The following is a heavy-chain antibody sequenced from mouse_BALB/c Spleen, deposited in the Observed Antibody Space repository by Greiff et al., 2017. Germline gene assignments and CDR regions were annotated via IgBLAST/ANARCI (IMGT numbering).Heavy chain of an antibody. CDR3: ARHYYRYDGKYYAMDY. CDR2: ISSGGSYT. D-gene: IGHD2-14*01. Sequence: EVMLVESGGELVKPGGSLKLSCAASGFTFSSYGMSWVRQTPDKRLEWVATISSGGSYTYYPDSVKGRFTISRDNAKNTLYLQMSSLKSEDTAMYYCARHYYRYDGKYYAMDYWGQGTSVTVSS. CDR1: GFTFSSYG. V-gene: IGHV5-6*01. J-gene: IGHJ4*01.